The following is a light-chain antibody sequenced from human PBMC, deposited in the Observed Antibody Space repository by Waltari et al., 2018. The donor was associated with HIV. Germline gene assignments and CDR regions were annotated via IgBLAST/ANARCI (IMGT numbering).Light chain of an antibody. Sequence: EIVLTQSPGTLSLSPVERATLSCRASQNVGNNYLAWFQQKPGQAPRLLVYNPSTRATGIPDRFSGSGSGTHFTLTISRLEPEDFAVYYCHQYAYSPRTFGQGTKVEI. V-gene: IGKV3-20*01. CDR3: HQYAYSPRT. CDR2: NPS. CDR1: QNVGNNY. J-gene: IGKJ1*01.